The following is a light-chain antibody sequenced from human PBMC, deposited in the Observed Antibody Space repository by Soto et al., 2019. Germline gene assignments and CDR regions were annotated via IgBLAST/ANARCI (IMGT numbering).Light chain of an antibody. CDR1: SSNIGAGYD. J-gene: IGLJ1*01. Sequence: QSVLTQPPSVSGAPGQRVTISCTGSSSNIGAGYDVHWYQQLPGTAPKHTIYGNSNRPSGVPDGFSGSKSGTSASLAITGLQAEDEADYYCQSYDSSLSGYVFGTGTKVTVL. CDR3: QSYDSSLSGYV. CDR2: GNS. V-gene: IGLV1-40*01.